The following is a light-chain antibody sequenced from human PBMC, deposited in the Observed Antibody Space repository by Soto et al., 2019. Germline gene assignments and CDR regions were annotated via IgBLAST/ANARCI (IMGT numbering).Light chain of an antibody. CDR2: ANN. CDR1: SSNIGSET. CDR3: AVWDDSLKGWV. Sequence: QSVLTQPPSASGTPGQRVTISCSRSSSNIGSETVNWYQQVPGTAPKLLIYANNQRPSGVPDRFSVSKSGTSASLAIGGLQSEDEADYYCAVWDDSLKGWVFGGGTKLTVL. J-gene: IGLJ3*02. V-gene: IGLV1-44*01.